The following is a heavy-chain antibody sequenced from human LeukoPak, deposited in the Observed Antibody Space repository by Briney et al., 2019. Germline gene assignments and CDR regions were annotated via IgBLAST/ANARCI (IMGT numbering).Heavy chain of an antibody. V-gene: IGHV3-30*14. Sequence: PGRSLRLSCVASGFTFSTYAMHWVRQAPGKGLEWVAVILYDGNNKYYADSVKGRFTTSRDNSKNTLYLQMNSLRAEDTAVYYCARVYYYLLTGYYFDYWGQGTLVTVSS. CDR3: ARVYYYLLTGYYFDY. CDR1: GFTFSTYA. D-gene: IGHD3-9*01. CDR2: ILYDGNNK. J-gene: IGHJ4*02.